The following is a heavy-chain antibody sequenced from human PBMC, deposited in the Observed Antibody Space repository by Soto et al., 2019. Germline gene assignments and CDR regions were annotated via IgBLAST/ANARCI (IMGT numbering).Heavy chain of an antibody. Sequence: QVQLVQSGAEVKKPGASVKVSCKASGYTFTSYGISWVRQAPGQGLAWMGWISAYNGKTYYAQKLHGRVTMTTYTSTSTAYMELRSRRSDDTTVYYCARSPPKYRITIGSWYFDLWGRGTLVTVS. CDR2: ISAYNGKT. D-gene: IGHD3-10*01. CDR3: ARSPPKYRITIGSWYFDL. J-gene: IGHJ2*01. CDR1: GYTFTSYG. V-gene: IGHV1-18*04.